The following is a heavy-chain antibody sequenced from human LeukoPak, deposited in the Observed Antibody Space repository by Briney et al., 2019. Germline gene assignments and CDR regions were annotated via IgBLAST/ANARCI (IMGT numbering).Heavy chain of an antibody. J-gene: IGHJ4*02. CDR1: GFTFSSAG. V-gene: IGHV3-30*03. CDR3: VRDLNWETY. CDR2: ISYDGSNE. D-gene: IGHD7-27*01. Sequence: QAGGSLRLSCAASGFTFSSAGMTWVRQAPGKGLEWVAIISYDGSNEYYADSVKGRLTISRDNSKNTLYLQMNSLRAEDTAVYYCVRDLNWETYWGQGTLVTVSS.